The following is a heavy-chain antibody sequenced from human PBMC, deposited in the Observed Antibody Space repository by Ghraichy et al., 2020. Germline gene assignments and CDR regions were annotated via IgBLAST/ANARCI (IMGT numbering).Heavy chain of an antibody. CDR1: GFTFSSYS. Sequence: GGSLRLSCAASGFTFSSYSMNWVRQAPGKGLEWVSSISSSSSYIYYADSVKGRFTISRDNAKNSLYLQMNSLRAEDTAVYYCARIYIAVAGTLDAFDIWGQGTMVTVSS. D-gene: IGHD6-19*01. CDR2: ISSSSSYI. J-gene: IGHJ3*02. V-gene: IGHV3-21*01. CDR3: ARIYIAVAGTLDAFDI.